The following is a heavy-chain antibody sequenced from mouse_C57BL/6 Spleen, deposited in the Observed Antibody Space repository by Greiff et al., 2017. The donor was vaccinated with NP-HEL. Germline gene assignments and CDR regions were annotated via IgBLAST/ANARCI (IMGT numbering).Heavy chain of an antibody. CDR1: GFSFNTYA. CDR2: IRSKSNNYAT. CDR3: VRHDPYYYAMDY. J-gene: IGHJ4*01. V-gene: IGHV10-1*01. Sequence: VQLKESGGGLVQPKGSLKLSCAASGFSFNTYAMNWVRQAPGKGLEWVARIRSKSNNYATYYADSVKDRFTISRDDSESMLYLQMNNLKTEDTAMYYCVRHDPYYYAMDYWGQGTSVTVSS.